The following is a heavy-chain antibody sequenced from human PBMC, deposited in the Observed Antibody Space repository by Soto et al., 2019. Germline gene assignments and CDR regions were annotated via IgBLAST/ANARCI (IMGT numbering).Heavy chain of an antibody. CDR1: GYTFTSYY. J-gene: IGHJ4*02. CDR2: INPSGGST. CDR3: ARPIPPKYCSGGSCYSEAFAGFDY. D-gene: IGHD2-15*01. V-gene: IGHV1-46*03. Sequence: QVQLVQSGAEVKKPGASVKVSCKASGYTFTSYYMHWVRQAPGQGLEWMGIINPSGGSTSYAQKFQGRVTMTRDTSTSTVYMELSSLRSEDTAVYYCARPIPPKYCSGGSCYSEAFAGFDYWGQGTLVTVSS.